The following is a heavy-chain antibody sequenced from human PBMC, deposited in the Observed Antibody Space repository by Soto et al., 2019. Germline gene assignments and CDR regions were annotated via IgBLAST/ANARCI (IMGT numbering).Heavy chain of an antibody. D-gene: IGHD3-22*01. V-gene: IGHV3-23*01. CDR1: GFTFSSYA. CDR2: ISGSGGST. CDR3: AANRGYNYYYGMDV. J-gene: IGHJ6*02. Sequence: GGSLRLSCAASGFTFSSYAMSWVRQAPGKGLEWVSAISGSGGSTYYADSVKGRFTISRDNSKNTLYLQVNSLRAEDTAVYYCAANRGYNYYYGMDVWGQGTTVTSP.